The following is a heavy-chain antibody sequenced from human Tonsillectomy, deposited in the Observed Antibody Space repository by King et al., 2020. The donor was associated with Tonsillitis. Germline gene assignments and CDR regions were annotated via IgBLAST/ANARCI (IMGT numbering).Heavy chain of an antibody. CDR2: INTYGDNT. CDR1: GFTFSGYD. CDR3: VREGDYYGNKGALDH. D-gene: IGHD3-10*01. Sequence: VQLVESGGGLVQPGGSLRLSCEASGFTFSGYDMHWVRQAPGKGLEHVVGINTYGDNTYYADSVQGRFSISRDNSRETLYLQMSSLSADDSAVYYCVREGDYYGNKGALDHGGQGTLVTVSS. V-gene: IGHV3-64D*06. J-gene: IGHJ4*02.